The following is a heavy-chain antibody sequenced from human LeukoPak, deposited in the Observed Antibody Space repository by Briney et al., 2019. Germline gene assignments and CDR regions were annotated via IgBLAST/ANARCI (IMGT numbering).Heavy chain of an antibody. CDR3: ARDAVEQLVRVYYFDY. D-gene: IGHD6-6*01. CDR1: GYTFTGYY. Sequence: VASVKVSCKASGYTFTGYYMHWVRQAPGQGLEWMGWINPNSGGTNYAQKFQGRVTMTRDTSISTAYMELSRLRSDDTAVYYCARDAVEQLVRVYYFDYWGQGTLVTVSS. J-gene: IGHJ4*02. CDR2: INPNSGGT. V-gene: IGHV1-2*02.